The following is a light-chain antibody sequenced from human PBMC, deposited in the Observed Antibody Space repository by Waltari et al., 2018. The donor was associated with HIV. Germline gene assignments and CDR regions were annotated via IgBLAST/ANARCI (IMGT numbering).Light chain of an antibody. CDR3: ASNTFGNILV. V-gene: IGLV2-14*03. CDR2: DVS. Sequence: QSALTQPASVSGSPGQSINISCSGITSDSRFYTYVSCYQPHPGSVPQLILYDVSRLPSGLSDRFSGSQSGDTASRTISGLRTEDEANYYCASNTFGNILVFGGGTKVTVL. J-gene: IGLJ3*02. CDR1: TSDSRFYTY.